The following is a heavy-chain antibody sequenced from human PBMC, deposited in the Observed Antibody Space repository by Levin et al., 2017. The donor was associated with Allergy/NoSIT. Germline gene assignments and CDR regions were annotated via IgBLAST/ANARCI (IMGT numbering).Heavy chain of an antibody. CDR2: IYGAGRT. Sequence: PSETLSLTCAASGFSVTKNYMSWVRRAPGKGLEWVPIIYGAGRTNYAKSVKGRFIISRDSSRNTLNLQINNLRVDDTAVYYCARESDDSRHFDYWGQGTPVTVST. CDR3: ARESDDSRHFDY. CDR1: GFSVTKNY. D-gene: IGHD4-11*01. J-gene: IGHJ4*02. V-gene: IGHV3-53*01.